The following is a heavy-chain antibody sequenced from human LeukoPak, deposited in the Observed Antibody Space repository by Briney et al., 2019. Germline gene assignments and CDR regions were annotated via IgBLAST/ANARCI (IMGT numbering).Heavy chain of an antibody. CDR1: GGSIGTYY. D-gene: IGHD3-16*02. J-gene: IGHJ6*03. V-gene: IGHV4-59*08. Sequence: SETLSLTCTVSGGSIGTYYWSWIRQSPGKGLEWIGYIYVTGTRYNPYLQSRVTISVDRSRNQFFLKMSSVPAADTAVYYCARHIGGGIEDMDVWGKGTKVIVSS. CDR2: IYVTGT. CDR3: ARHIGGGIEDMDV.